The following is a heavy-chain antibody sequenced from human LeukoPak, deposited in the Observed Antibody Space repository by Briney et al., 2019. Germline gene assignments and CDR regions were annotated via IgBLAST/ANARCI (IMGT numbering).Heavy chain of an antibody. V-gene: IGHV1-18*01. CDR2: ISAYNGNT. CDR3: ARVGEYCSSTSCHDY. J-gene: IGHJ4*02. CDR1: GYTFTSYG. Sequence: ASVKVSCKASGYTFTSYGISWVRQAPEQGLEWMGWISAYNGNTNYAQKLQGRVTMTTDTSTSTAYMELRSLRSDDTAVYYCARVGEYCSSTSCHDYWGQGTLVTVSS. D-gene: IGHD2-2*01.